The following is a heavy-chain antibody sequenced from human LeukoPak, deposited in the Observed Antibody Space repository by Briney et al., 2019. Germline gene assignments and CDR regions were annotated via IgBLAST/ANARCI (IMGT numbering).Heavy chain of an antibody. Sequence: GGSLRLSCAASGFTFSSYGMHWVRQAPGKGLERVAVIWYDGSNKYYADSVKGRFTISRDNSKNTLYLQMNSLRAEDTAVYYCARDGVCSGGSCYFGFDYWGQGTLVTVSS. CDR1: GFTFSSYG. CDR2: IWYDGSNK. CDR3: ARDGVCSGGSCYFGFDY. V-gene: IGHV3-33*01. D-gene: IGHD2-15*01. J-gene: IGHJ4*02.